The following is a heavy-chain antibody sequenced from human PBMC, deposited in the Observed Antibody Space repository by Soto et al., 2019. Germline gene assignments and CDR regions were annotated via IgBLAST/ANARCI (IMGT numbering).Heavy chain of an antibody. Sequence: PXGSLKISCKGCGYSFTSYWIGWVRQMPGKGLEWMGIIYPGDSDTRYSPSFQGQVTISADKSISTAYLQWSSLKASDTAMYYCARHDTAMPDYWGQGTLVTGSS. V-gene: IGHV5-51*01. D-gene: IGHD5-18*01. CDR1: GYSFTSYW. CDR2: IYPGDSDT. CDR3: ARHDTAMPDY. J-gene: IGHJ4*02.